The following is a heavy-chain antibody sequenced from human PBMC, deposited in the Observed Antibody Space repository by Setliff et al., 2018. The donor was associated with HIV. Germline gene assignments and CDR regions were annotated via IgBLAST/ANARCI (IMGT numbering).Heavy chain of an antibody. CDR1: GFTFSNAW. Sequence: PGGSLRLSCVPSGFTFSNAWMSWVRQVPGKGLEWVANINQDGSEKKYVDSMKGRLTISRDNAKNSLYLQMTSLRAEDTALYFCARDPRTDSSYAWFDSWGQGTLVTSPQ. D-gene: IGHD6-6*01. CDR2: INQDGSEK. V-gene: IGHV3-7*03. CDR3: ARDPRTDSSYAWFDS. J-gene: IGHJ5*01.